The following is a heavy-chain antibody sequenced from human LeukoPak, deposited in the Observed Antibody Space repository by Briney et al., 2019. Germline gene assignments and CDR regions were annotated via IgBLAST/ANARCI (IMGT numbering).Heavy chain of an antibody. CDR2: IYHSGST. Sequence: SQTLSLTRAVSGGSISSGGYSWSWIRQPPGKGLEWIGYIYHSGSTYYNPSLKSRVTISVDRSKNQFSLKLSSVTAADTAVYYCARDLYCGGDCYSGAFDIWGQGTMVTVSS. J-gene: IGHJ3*02. CDR1: GGSISSGGYS. V-gene: IGHV4-30-2*01. CDR3: ARDLYCGGDCYSGAFDI. D-gene: IGHD2-21*02.